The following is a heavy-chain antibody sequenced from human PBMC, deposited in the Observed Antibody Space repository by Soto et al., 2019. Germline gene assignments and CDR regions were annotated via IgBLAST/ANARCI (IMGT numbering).Heavy chain of an antibody. Sequence: QVQLVQSGAEVKKPGASVKVSCKVSGYTLTELSMHWVRQAPGKGLEWMGGFDPEDGETIYAQKFQGRVTMTEDTSIDTAYMELSSLRSEDTAVYYCATAYYYDSSGSSSFDYWGQGPQVTVSS. CDR2: FDPEDGET. D-gene: IGHD3-22*01. J-gene: IGHJ4*02. CDR1: GYTLTELS. CDR3: ATAYYYDSSGSSSFDY. V-gene: IGHV1-24*01.